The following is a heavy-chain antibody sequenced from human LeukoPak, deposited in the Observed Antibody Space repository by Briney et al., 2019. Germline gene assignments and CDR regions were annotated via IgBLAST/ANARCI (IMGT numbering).Heavy chain of an antibody. D-gene: IGHD3-22*01. V-gene: IGHV4-34*01. Sequence: PSETLSLTCAVYGGSFSGYYWSWIRQPPGKGLEWIGEINHSGSTNYNPSLKSRVTISVDTSKNQFSLKLSSVTAADTAVYYCARVLLYDSSGYYSYYFDYWGQGTLVTVSS. CDR3: ARVLLYDSSGYYSYYFDY. CDR1: GGSFSGYY. CDR2: INHSGST. J-gene: IGHJ4*02.